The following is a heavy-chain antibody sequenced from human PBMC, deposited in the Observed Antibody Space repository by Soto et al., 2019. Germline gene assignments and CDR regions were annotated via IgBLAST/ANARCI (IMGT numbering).Heavy chain of an antibody. CDR2: INAGNGNT. J-gene: IGHJ4*02. CDR1: GYTFTSYA. D-gene: IGHD3-22*01. CDR3: ARDRYYYDSSGYWPVDY. Sequence: ASVKVSCKASGYTFTSYAMHWVRQAPGQRPEWMGWINAGNGNTKYSQKFQGRVTITRDTSASTAYMELSSLRSEDTAVYYCARDRYYYDSSGYWPVDYWGQGTLVTVSS. V-gene: IGHV1-3*01.